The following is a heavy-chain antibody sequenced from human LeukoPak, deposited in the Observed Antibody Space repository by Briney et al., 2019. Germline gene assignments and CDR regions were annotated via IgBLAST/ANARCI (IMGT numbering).Heavy chain of an antibody. V-gene: IGHV1-46*03. Sequence: ASVKVSCKASGYTFTGYYMHWVRQAPGQGLEWMGIINPSGGSTSYAQKFQGRVTMTRDTSTSTVYMELSSLRSEDTAVYYCARVINYYDSSGNAFDIWGQGTMVTVSS. CDR1: GYTFTGYY. J-gene: IGHJ3*02. CDR3: ARVINYYDSSGNAFDI. D-gene: IGHD3-22*01. CDR2: INPSGGST.